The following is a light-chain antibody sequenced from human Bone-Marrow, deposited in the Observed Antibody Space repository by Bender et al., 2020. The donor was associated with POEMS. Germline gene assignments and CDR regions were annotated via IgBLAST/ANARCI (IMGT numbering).Light chain of an antibody. V-gene: IGLV1-44*01. J-gene: IGLJ3*02. Sequence: GSSSNIGGNAVNWWQQLPGTAPKLLIYGNDQRPSGVPDRFSGSKSRTSASLAISGLQSKDEADYFCSAWDGILNGWVFGGGTELTVL. CDR3: SAWDGILNGWV. CDR2: GND. CDR1: SSNIGGNA.